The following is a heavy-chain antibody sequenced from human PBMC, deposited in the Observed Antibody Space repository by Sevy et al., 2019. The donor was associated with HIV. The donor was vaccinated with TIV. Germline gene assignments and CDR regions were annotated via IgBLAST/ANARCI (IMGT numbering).Heavy chain of an antibody. CDR3: TTDSRKRGLYALLDY. CDR1: GFTFSNAW. D-gene: IGHD3-10*01. CDR2: IKSKTNGGTT. J-gene: IGHJ4*02. V-gene: IGHV3-15*01. Sequence: GGSLRLSCAASGFTFSNAWMSWVRQAPGKGLEWVGRIKSKTNGGTTDYAAPVKGRFTIYRDNSKNTLYLQMNSLKTEDTAIYYCTTDSRKRGLYALLDYWGQRTLVTVS.